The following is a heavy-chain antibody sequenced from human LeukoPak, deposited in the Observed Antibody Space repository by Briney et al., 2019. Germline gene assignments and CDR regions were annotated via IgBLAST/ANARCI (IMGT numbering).Heavy chain of an antibody. D-gene: IGHD4-17*01. CDR2: ITSSGNTI. Sequence: GGSLRLSCAASGFTFSIYEMNWVRQAPGKGLEWVSYITSSGNTIYYADSVKGRFTISRDNAKSSLYLQMNSLRAEDTAVYYCARLTTMTTTGGPFDYWGQGTLVTVSS. J-gene: IGHJ4*02. V-gene: IGHV3-48*03. CDR3: ARLTTMTTTGGPFDY. CDR1: GFTFSIYE.